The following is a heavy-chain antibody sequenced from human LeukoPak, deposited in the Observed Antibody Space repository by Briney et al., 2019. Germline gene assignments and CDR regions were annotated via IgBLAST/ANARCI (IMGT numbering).Heavy chain of an antibody. Sequence: ASVKVSCKASGYTFTSYAIHWVRQAPGQRLEWMGWISAGNGNTKYSQNFQGRVTFISNTSATTAFMELSSLRSEDTAVYYCAGQDYGGNSGYFDLWGRGTLVTVSS. CDR3: AGQDYGGNSGYFDL. V-gene: IGHV1-3*01. CDR2: ISAGNGNT. D-gene: IGHD4-23*01. CDR1: GYTFTSYA. J-gene: IGHJ2*01.